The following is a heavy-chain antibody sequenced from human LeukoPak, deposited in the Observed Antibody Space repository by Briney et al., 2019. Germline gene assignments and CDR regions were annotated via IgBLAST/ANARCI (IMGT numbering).Heavy chain of an antibody. D-gene: IGHD4-17*01. V-gene: IGHV3-7*01. CDR3: ARDNIYGDYEVGAFDI. Sequence: GGSLRLSCAACGFTFRAYWMGWVRQAPGKGLEWVANIKKDGSEKYYVDSVKGRFIISRDNAKNSLYLQMNSLRAEDTAVYYCARDNIYGDYEVGAFDIWGQATMVTVSS. J-gene: IGHJ3*02. CDR2: IKKDGSEK. CDR1: GFTFRAYW.